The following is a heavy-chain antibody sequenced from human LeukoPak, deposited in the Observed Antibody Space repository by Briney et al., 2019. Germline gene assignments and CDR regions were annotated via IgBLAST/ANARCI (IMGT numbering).Heavy chain of an antibody. V-gene: IGHV3-74*01. CDR3: VRDKDGYNF. CDR1: GFTFNTYV. D-gene: IGHD5-24*01. Sequence: GGSLRLSCAASGFTFNTYVMHWVRQAPGKGLVWVARIDTDGRTTTYADSVKGRFTISRDNAKNMLYVQMNSLRAEDTAVYYCVRDKDGYNFWGQGTLVSVSS. CDR2: IDTDGRTT. J-gene: IGHJ4*02.